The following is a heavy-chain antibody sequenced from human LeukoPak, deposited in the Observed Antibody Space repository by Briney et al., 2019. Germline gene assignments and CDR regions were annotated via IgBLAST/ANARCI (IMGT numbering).Heavy chain of an antibody. Sequence: PGGSLRLSWAASGXTVSSNYMSWVRQAPGKGLEWVSVIYSGGSTYYADSVKGRFTISRDNSKNTLYLQMNSLRAEDTAVYYCARGGGYGVGFDYWGQGTLVTVSS. V-gene: IGHV3-66*01. D-gene: IGHD5-12*01. CDR2: IYSGGST. J-gene: IGHJ4*02. CDR1: GXTVSSNY. CDR3: ARGGGYGVGFDY.